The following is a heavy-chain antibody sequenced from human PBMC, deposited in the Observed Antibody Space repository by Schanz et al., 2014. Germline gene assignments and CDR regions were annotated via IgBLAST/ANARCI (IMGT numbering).Heavy chain of an antibody. J-gene: IGHJ4*02. CDR1: GFTFSSYG. Sequence: VQLVESGGGVVQPGRSLRLSCAASGFTFSSYGMHWVRQAPGKGLEWVALVSSDGNNDYYTDSVKGRFTISRDNSKNTLYLQLGSLSAEDTAVYFCARDNRYYLFDYWGQGALVTVSS. CDR2: VSSDGNND. D-gene: IGHD3-16*02. V-gene: IGHV3-30*03. CDR3: ARDNRYYLFDY.